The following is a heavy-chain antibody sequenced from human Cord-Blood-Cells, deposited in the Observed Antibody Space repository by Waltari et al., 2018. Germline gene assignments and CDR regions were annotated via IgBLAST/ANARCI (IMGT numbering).Heavy chain of an antibody. J-gene: IGHJ3*02. D-gene: IGHD1-1*01. Sequence: QVQLVESGGGVVQPGRSLRLSCAASGFTFSSYGVHWVGQAPGKGLEWVAVRWYDGSNKYYADSVKGRFTISRDNSTNTLYLQMNSLRAEDTAVYYCARDGSSYAFDIWGQGTMVTVSS. CDR3: ARDGSSYAFDI. V-gene: IGHV3-33*01. CDR1: GFTFSSYG. CDR2: RWYDGSNK.